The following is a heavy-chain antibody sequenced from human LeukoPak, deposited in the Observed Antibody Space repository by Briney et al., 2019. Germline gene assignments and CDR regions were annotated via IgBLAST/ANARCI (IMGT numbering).Heavy chain of an antibody. CDR3: AKGSSSSRPYYFDY. CDR2: ICPDGTVT. Sequence: GRSLRLSCAASGFSFSTYCMHWVRQAPGKGPMWVSRICPDGTVTNYADSVKARFSISRDNARNTVYLQMNSLRAEDTAVYYCAKGSSSSRPYYFDYWGQGTLVTVSS. D-gene: IGHD6-13*01. V-gene: IGHV3-74*01. J-gene: IGHJ4*02. CDR1: GFSFSTYC.